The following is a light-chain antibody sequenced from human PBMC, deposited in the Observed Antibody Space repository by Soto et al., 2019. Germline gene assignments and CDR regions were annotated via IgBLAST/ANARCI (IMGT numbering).Light chain of an antibody. CDR1: QGIRSD. CDR3: LQDYSYPRT. CDR2: GAS. Sequence: AIQMTQFPPSLSASVGDTVTITCRASQGIRSDLGWYQQKPGKAPKLLIYGASSLQNGVPSGFSGSGSGTDFTLIISRLQPEDSATYYCLQDYSYPRTFGQGTKVDIK. J-gene: IGKJ1*01. V-gene: IGKV1-6*01.